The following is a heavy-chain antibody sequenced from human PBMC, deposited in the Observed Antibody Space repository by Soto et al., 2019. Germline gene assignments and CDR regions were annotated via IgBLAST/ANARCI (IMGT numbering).Heavy chain of an antibody. CDR2: ISGSGGST. CDR3: AKDRATMVRGVNPHNWFDP. J-gene: IGHJ5*02. Sequence: PGGSLRLSCAASGFTFSSYAMSWVRQAPGKGLEWVSAISGSGGSTYYADSVKGRFTISRDNSKNTLYLQMNSLRAEDTAVYYCAKDRATMVRGVNPHNWFDPWGQGTLVTVSS. CDR1: GFTFSSYA. V-gene: IGHV3-23*01. D-gene: IGHD3-10*01.